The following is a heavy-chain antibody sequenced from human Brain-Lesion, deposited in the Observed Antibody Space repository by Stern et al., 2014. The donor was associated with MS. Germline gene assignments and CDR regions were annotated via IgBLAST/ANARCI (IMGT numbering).Heavy chain of an antibody. CDR3: ATLSPGAGGNYYRHFDY. CDR1: GYTLTELS. J-gene: IGHJ4*02. V-gene: IGHV1-24*01. D-gene: IGHD1-26*01. Sequence: QVQLVESGAEVKKPGASVKVSCKVSGYTLTELSMHWGRQAPRKGLEWMGGFDPEDGEPIYAQKFQGRVTMTEDPSTDTAYMGLSSLRSEDTAVYYCATLSPGAGGNYYRHFDYWGQGTLVTVSS. CDR2: FDPEDGEP.